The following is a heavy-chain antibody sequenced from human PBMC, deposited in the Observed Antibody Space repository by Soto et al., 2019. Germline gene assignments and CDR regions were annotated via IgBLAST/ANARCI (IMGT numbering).Heavy chain of an antibody. Sequence: VASVKVSCKASGYTFTGYYMHWVRQAPGQGLEWMGWINPNSGGTNYAQKFQGWVTMTRDTSISTAYMELSRLRSDDTAVYYCARDLTYDSSGYYGLDYWGQGTLVTVSS. D-gene: IGHD3-22*01. V-gene: IGHV1-2*04. CDR1: GYTFTGYY. CDR3: ARDLTYDSSGYYGLDY. J-gene: IGHJ4*02. CDR2: INPNSGGT.